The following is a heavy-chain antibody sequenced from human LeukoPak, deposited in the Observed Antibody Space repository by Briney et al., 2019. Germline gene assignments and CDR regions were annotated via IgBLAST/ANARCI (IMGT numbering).Heavy chain of an antibody. Sequence: AASVKVSCKASGYTFTSYGISWVRQAPGQGLEWMGWISAYNGNTSYAQKLQGRVTMTTDTSTSTAYMELRSLRSDDTAVYYCARGPKSNSYGYWIFSFWGQGTLVTVSS. J-gene: IGHJ4*02. V-gene: IGHV1-18*01. CDR1: GYTFTSYG. CDR3: ARGPKSNSYGYWIFSF. D-gene: IGHD5-18*01. CDR2: ISAYNGNT.